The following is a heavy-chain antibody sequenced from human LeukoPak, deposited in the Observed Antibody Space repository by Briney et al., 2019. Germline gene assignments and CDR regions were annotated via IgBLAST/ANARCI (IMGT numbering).Heavy chain of an antibody. V-gene: IGHV3-53*01. CDR1: GFTVSSNY. CDR2: IYSGGST. D-gene: IGHD5-24*01. J-gene: IGHJ4*02. CDR3: ASTSTLGRGFDY. Sequence: PGGSLRLSCAASGFTVSSNYMSWVRQAPGKGLEWVSVIYSGGSTYYADSVKGRFTISRDNSKNTLYLQMNSLRAEDTAVFYCASTSTLGRGFDYWGQGTLVTVSS.